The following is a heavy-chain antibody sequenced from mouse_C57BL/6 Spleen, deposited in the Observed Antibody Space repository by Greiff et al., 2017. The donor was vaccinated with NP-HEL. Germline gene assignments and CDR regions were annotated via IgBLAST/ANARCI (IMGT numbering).Heavy chain of an antibody. CDR2: INPNNGGT. CDR1: GYTFTDYY. Sequence: EVQLQQSGPELVKPGASVKISCKASGYTFTDYYMNWVKQSHGKSLEWIGDINPNNGGTSYNQKFKGKATLTVDKSSSTAYMELRSLTSEDSAVYYCARYDYGSSWAWWYFDVWGTGTTVTVSS. D-gene: IGHD1-1*01. V-gene: IGHV1-26*01. J-gene: IGHJ1*03. CDR3: ARYDYGSSWAWWYFDV.